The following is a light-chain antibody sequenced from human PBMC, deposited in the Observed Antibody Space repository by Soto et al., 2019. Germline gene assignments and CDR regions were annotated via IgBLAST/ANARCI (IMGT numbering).Light chain of an antibody. Sequence: SYELTQPPSVSVSSGQTASIPCSGDKLGDKYACWYQQKPGQSPVLVIYHDTKRPSGIPERFSGSNSGNTATLTISGTQAMDEADSYCQAWDSSTAVFGGGTKLTVL. J-gene: IGLJ2*01. V-gene: IGLV3-1*01. CDR1: KLGDKY. CDR3: QAWDSSTAV. CDR2: HDT.